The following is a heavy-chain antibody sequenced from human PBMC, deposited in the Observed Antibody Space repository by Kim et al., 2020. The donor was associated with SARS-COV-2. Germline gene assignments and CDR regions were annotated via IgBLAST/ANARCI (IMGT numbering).Heavy chain of an antibody. D-gene: IGHD3-22*01. CDR2: IKQDGSEK. V-gene: IGHV3-7*01. Sequence: GGSLRLSCAASGFTFSSYWMIWVRQAPGKGLEWVANIKQDGSEKYYVDSVKGRFTISRDNAKNSLYLQMNSLRAEDTAVYYCARDRTGYYDSSGYYYGVDYWGQGTLVTVSS. J-gene: IGHJ4*02. CDR1: GFTFSSYW. CDR3: ARDRTGYYDSSGYYYGVDY.